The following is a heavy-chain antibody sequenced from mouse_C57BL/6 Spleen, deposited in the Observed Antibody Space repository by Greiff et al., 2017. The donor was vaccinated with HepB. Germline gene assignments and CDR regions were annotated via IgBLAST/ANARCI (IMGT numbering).Heavy chain of an antibody. CDR2: IFPGSGST. CDR3: ARSRRVDTRWYLDV. D-gene: IGHD1-1*02. V-gene: IGHV1-75*01. CDR1: GYTFTDYY. Sequence: VKLVESGPELVKPGASVKISCKASGYTFTDYYINWVKQRPGQGLEWIGWIFPGSGSTYYNEKFKGKATLTVDKSSSTAYMLLSSLTSEDSAVYFCARSRRVDTRWYLDVWGTGTTVTVSS. J-gene: IGHJ1*03.